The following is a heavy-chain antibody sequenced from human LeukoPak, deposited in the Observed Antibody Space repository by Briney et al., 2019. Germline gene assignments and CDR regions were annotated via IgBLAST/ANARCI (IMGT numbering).Heavy chain of an antibody. CDR3: ARPAAAGIEAFDI. CDR1: GGSISSSAYY. CDR2: MYYSGDN. V-gene: IGHV4-39*01. Sequence: SETLSLTCTVSGGSISSSAYYWGWIRQPPGKGLEWIANMYYSGDNYYNPSLKSRLTLSADTSKNQLSLKLSSVTAADTAVYYCARPAAAGIEAFDIWGQGTMVIVSS. D-gene: IGHD6-13*01. J-gene: IGHJ3*02.